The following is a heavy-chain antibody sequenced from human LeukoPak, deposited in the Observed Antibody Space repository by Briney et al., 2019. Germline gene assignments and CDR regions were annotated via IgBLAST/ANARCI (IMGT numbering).Heavy chain of an antibody. D-gene: IGHD1-26*01. CDR2: INPNSGGT. CDR1: GYTFTGYY. Sequence: ASVTVSCKASGYTFTGYYMHWVRQAPGQGLESMGWINPNSGGTNYAQKIQGRVTMTRDTSISTAYMERSRLRSDDTAVYYCARDTPIVGGNPSGMDVWGQGTTVTVSS. J-gene: IGHJ6*02. V-gene: IGHV1-2*02. CDR3: ARDTPIVGGNPSGMDV.